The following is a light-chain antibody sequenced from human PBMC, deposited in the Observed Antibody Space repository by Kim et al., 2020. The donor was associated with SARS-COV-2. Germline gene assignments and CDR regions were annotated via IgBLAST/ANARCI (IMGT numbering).Light chain of an antibody. CDR2: GAS. Sequence: EIVLTQSPATLSVSPGESATLSCRASQSVNSNLAWYQQTPGQAPRLLIYGASNRASGIPAMFSGSGSGTEFTLTISSLESEDFAVYYCTKYKNSPPITFGPGTKVGIK. V-gene: IGKV3-15*01. CDR1: QSVNSN. CDR3: TKYKNSPPIT. J-gene: IGKJ3*01.